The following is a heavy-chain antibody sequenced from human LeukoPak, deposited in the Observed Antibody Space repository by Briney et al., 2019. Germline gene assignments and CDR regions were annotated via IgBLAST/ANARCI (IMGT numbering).Heavy chain of an antibody. CDR3: ARNIDSSGYYDY. V-gene: IGHV4-30-2*01. CDR1: GGSINTGGYY. CDR2: IYHSGNT. J-gene: IGHJ4*02. D-gene: IGHD3-22*01. Sequence: SETLSLTCTVSGGSINTGGYYWSWIRQPPGKGLEWIGYIYHSGNTYYNPSLKSRVTVSIDRSKNQFSLQLISVTAADTAVYYCARNIDSSGYYDYWGQGTLVTVSS.